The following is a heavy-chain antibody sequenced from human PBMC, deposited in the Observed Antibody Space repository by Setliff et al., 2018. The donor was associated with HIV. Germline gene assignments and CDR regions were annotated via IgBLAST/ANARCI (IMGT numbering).Heavy chain of an antibody. CDR3: ARDRHYGPNVLFDY. CDR2: IYYNGSP. V-gene: IGHV4-39*07. CDR1: GGSISSGNYY. D-gene: IGHD3-16*01. J-gene: IGHJ4*01. Sequence: NPSETLSLTCTVSGGSISSGNYYWGWIRQPPGKGLEWIGSIYYNGSPSYNPSLKSRLTISLDTSKNQFSLKLTSVAAADTALYFCARDRHYGPNVLFDYWGHGTLVTVSS.